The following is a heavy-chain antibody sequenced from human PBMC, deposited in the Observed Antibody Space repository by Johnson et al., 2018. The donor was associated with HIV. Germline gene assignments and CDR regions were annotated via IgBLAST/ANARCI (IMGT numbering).Heavy chain of an antibody. J-gene: IGHJ3*02. CDR2: ISYDGSNK. Sequence: VQLVESGGGLVQPGGSLRLSCAASGFTFSSYWMTWVRQAPGKGLEWVAVISYDGSNKYNVDSVKGRFTISRDNSKNTLYLQMNSLRPEATAVYHCAKELWGGSYWVVCDIWGPGTMVTVSA. D-gene: IGHD1-26*01. CDR1: GFTFSSYW. CDR3: AKELWGGSYWVVCDI. V-gene: IGHV3-30*18.